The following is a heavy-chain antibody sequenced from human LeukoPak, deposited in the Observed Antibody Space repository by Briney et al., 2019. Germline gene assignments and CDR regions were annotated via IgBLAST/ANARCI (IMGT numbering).Heavy chain of an antibody. J-gene: IGHJ3*02. Sequence: SVKVSCKASGFTFTSSAVQWVRQARGQRLEWIGWIVVGSGNTNYAQKFQERVTITRDMSTSTAYMELSSLRSEDTAVYYCVARGDGDILRFLEWLPDAFDIWGQGTMVTVSS. CDR2: IVVGSGNT. CDR3: VARGDGDILRFLEWLPDAFDI. V-gene: IGHV1-58*01. CDR1: GFTFTSSA. D-gene: IGHD3-3*01.